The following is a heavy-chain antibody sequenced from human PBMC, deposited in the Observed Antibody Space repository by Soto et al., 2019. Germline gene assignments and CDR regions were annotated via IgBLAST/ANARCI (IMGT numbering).Heavy chain of an antibody. D-gene: IGHD2-15*01. V-gene: IGHV4-31*03. CDR3: ARAQPMVVAATPGYYFDY. Sequence: QVQLQESGPGLVKPSQTLSLTCTVSGGSISSGGYYWSWIRQHPGKGLEWIGYIYYSGSTYYNPSIKSRVTISVDTSKTQFSLKLSSVTAADTAVYYCARAQPMVVAATPGYYFDYWGQGTLVTVSS. J-gene: IGHJ4*02. CDR1: GGSISSGGYY. CDR2: IYYSGST.